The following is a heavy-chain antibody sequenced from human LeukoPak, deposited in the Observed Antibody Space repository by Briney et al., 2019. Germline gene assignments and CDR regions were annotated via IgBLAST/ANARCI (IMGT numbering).Heavy chain of an antibody. CDR3: ATAPYYDFWSGDDY. CDR2: INPSGGST. D-gene: IGHD3-3*01. Sequence: ASVKVSCKASGYTFTSYYMHWVRQAPGQGLEWMGVINPSGGSTSYAQKFQGRVTMTRDTSISTAYMELSRLRSDDTAVYYCATAPYYDFWSGDDYWGQGTLVTVSS. CDR1: GYTFTSYY. J-gene: IGHJ4*02. V-gene: IGHV1-46*01.